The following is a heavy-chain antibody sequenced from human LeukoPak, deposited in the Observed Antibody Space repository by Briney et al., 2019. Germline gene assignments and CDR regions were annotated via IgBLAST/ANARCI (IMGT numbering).Heavy chain of an antibody. CDR1: GFTFSSYG. V-gene: IGHV3-30*03. CDR2: ISYDGSNK. J-gene: IGHJ4*02. CDR3: ARASGSPDY. Sequence: GGSLRLSCAASGFTFSSYGMHWVRQAPGKGLEWVAVISYDGSNKYYADSVKGRFTISRDNAKNSLYLQMNSLRAEDTAVYYCARASGSPDYWGQGTLVTVSS. D-gene: IGHD1-26*01.